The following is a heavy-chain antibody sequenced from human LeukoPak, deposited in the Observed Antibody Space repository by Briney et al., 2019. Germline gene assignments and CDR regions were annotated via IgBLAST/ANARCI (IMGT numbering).Heavy chain of an antibody. J-gene: IGHJ4*02. CDR2: ISYDGSNK. V-gene: IGHV3-30-3*01. CDR1: GFTFSSYA. CDR3: ASQDIVVVPAAVDY. Sequence: GRSLRLSCAASGFTFSSYAMHWVRQAPGKGLEWVAVISYDGSNKYYADSVKGRFTISRDNSKNTLYLQMNSLRAEDTAVYYCASQDIVVVPAAVDYWGQGTLVSVSS. D-gene: IGHD2-2*01.